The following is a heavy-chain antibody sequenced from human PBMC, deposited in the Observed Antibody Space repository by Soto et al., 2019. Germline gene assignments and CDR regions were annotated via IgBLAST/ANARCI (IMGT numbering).Heavy chain of an antibody. D-gene: IGHD3-10*01. V-gene: IGHV1-18*01. CDR2: ISAYNGNT. CDR3: ARDRGLFRGYFGNWFDP. Sequence: ASVKVSCKASGYTFTSYGISWARQAPGQGLEWMGWISAYNGNTNYAQKLQGRVTMTTDTSTSTAYMELRSLRSDDTAVYYCARDRGLFRGYFGNWFDPWGQGTLVTVSS. J-gene: IGHJ5*02. CDR1: GYTFTSYG.